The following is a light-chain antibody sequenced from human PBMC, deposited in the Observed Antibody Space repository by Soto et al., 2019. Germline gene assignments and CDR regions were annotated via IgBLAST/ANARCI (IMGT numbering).Light chain of an antibody. CDR1: QSINTY. J-gene: IGKJ2*01. CDR2: GTS. CDR3: QQSYRTLYT. V-gene: IGKV1-39*01. Sequence: DIQMTQSPSSLSASIGDRVNITCRASQSINTYLNWYQQKGGKAPNLLIHGTSGLQSGVPSRFRGSGSGTDFTLTISSLQLEDSGTYYCQQSYRTLYTFGPGTKLEI.